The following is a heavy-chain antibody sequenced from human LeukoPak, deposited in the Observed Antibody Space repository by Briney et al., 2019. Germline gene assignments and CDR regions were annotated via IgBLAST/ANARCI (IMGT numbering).Heavy chain of an antibody. CDR3: ARGRSSYYYDSSGYYRNNWFDP. CDR1: GGSFSGYY. Sequence: PSETLSLTCAVYGGSFSGYYWSWIRQPPGKGLEWIGEINHSGSTNYNPSLKSRVTISVDTSKNQFSLKLSSVTAADTAVYYCARGRSSYYYDSSGYYRNNWFDPWGQGTLVTVS. D-gene: IGHD3-22*01. J-gene: IGHJ5*02. V-gene: IGHV4-34*01. CDR2: INHSGST.